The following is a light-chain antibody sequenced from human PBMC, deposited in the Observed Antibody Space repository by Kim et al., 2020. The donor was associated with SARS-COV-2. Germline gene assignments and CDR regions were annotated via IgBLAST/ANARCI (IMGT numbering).Light chain of an antibody. Sequence: QGVTLSCYRSPSNSGIKYVYWYQQLPGTAPKLLIYRNNQRPSGVPDRFSGSKSGTSASLAISGLRSEDEADYYCAAWDDSLSGAVFGGGTQLTVL. J-gene: IGLJ7*01. CDR1: PSNSGIKY. CDR2: RNN. CDR3: AAWDDSLSGAV. V-gene: IGLV1-47*01.